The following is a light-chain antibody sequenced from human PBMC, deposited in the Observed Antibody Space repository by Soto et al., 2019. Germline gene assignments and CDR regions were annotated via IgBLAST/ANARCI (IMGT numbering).Light chain of an antibody. J-gene: IGKJ1*01. V-gene: IGKV3-15*01. Sequence: EIVMTQSPATLSVSPGEGATLSCRASQSVRSNLAWFQQKPGQAPRLLIYAASTRATGIPARFSGSGSGTYSALTITSLQSEDFAVYYCQQYNNWPPWTFGQGTKVEIK. CDR2: AAS. CDR1: QSVRSN. CDR3: QQYNNWPPWT.